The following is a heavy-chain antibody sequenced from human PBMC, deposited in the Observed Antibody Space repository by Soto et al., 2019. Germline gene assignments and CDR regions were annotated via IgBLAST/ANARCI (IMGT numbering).Heavy chain of an antibody. D-gene: IGHD6-19*01. Sequence: SETLSLTCAVYGGSFSGYYWSWIRQPPGKGLEWIGEINHSGSTNYNPSLKSRVTISVDTSKNQFSLKLSSVTAADTAVYYCAREKLSYSSGWYGRRGMDVWGQGTTVTVSS. CDR2: INHSGST. CDR3: AREKLSYSSGWYGRRGMDV. J-gene: IGHJ6*02. CDR1: GGSFSGYY. V-gene: IGHV4-34*01.